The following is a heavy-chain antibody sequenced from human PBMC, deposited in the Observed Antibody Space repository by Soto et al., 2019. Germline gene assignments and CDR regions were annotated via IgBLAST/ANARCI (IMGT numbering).Heavy chain of an antibody. V-gene: IGHV1-18*01. CDR2: ISAYNGNT. D-gene: IGHD6-6*01. J-gene: IGHJ6*02. CDR1: GYTFTSYG. Sequence: GASVKVSCKASGYTFTSYGISWVRQAPGQGLEWMGWISAYNGNTNYAQKLQGRVTMTTDTSTSTAYMELRSLRSDDTAVYYCASVSSSSPLYYYGMDVWGQGTTVTVSS. CDR3: ASVSSSSPLYYYGMDV.